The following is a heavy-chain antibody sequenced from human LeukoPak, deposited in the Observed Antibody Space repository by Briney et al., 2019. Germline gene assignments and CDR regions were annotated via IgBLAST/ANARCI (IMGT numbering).Heavy chain of an antibody. Sequence: GASVKVSCKASGYTFTGYYMHWVRQAPGQGLEWLGWINPNSGGTNYAQKFQDRITMTRDTSITTAYMELSSLTSDDTAVYYCARLDITIIPYWGQGTLVTVSS. D-gene: IGHD3-22*01. J-gene: IGHJ4*02. CDR1: GYTFTGYY. V-gene: IGHV1-2*02. CDR2: INPNSGGT. CDR3: ARLDITIIPY.